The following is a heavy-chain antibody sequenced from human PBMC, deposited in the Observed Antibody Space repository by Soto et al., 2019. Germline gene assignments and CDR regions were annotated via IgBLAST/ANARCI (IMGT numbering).Heavy chain of an antibody. V-gene: IGHV4-59*01. D-gene: IGHD5-12*01. CDR2: IYYSGST. CDR1: GGSISSYY. J-gene: IGHJ4*02. Sequence: PSETLSLTCTVSGGSISSYYWSWIRQPPGKGLEWIGYIYYSGSTNYNPSLKSRVTISVDTSKNQFSLKLSSVTAADTAVYYCARVEYSGYEYYFDYWGQGTLVTVSS. CDR3: ARVEYSGYEYYFDY.